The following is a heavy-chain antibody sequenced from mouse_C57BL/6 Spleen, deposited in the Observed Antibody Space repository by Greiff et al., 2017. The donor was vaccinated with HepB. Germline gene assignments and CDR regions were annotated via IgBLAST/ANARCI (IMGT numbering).Heavy chain of an antibody. Sequence: VKLMESGPELVKPGASVKISCKASGYAFSSSWMNWVKQRPGKGLEWIGRIYPGDGDTNYNGKFKGKATLTADKSSSTAYMQLSSLTSEDSAVYFCARSGTTVNAMDYWGQGTSVTVSS. V-gene: IGHV1-82*01. CDR1: GYAFSSSW. D-gene: IGHD1-1*01. CDR2: IYPGDGDT. J-gene: IGHJ4*01. CDR3: ARSGTTVNAMDY.